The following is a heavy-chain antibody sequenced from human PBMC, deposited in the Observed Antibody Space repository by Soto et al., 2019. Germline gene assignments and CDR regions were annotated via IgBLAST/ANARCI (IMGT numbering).Heavy chain of an antibody. V-gene: IGHV3-30*18. CDR2: ISFDGNNK. J-gene: IGHJ5*02. CDR3: VKPKEDFYDSSPGET. Sequence: GGSLGLSCAASGFTFSNYGMHWVRQAPGKGLEGVAIISFDGNNKYNSDSVKGRFTISRDNSKNMVFLQMNSLRPEDTAVYYCVKPKEDFYDSSPGETWGQGTPVTVSS. D-gene: IGHD3-22*01. CDR1: GFTFSNYG.